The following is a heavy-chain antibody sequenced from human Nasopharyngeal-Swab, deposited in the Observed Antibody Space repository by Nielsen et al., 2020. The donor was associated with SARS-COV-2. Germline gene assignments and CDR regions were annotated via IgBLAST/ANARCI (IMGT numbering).Heavy chain of an antibody. D-gene: IGHD1-26*01. CDR1: GGSISRYY. CDR2: IYYSGST. V-gene: IGHV4-59*01. J-gene: IGHJ6*02. Sequence: SETLSLTCTVSGGSISRYYWSWIRQPPGKGLEWIGYIYYSGSTNYNPSLKSRVTISVDTSKNQFSLKLSSVTAADTAVYYCARDLSGSSLYYYYGMDVWGQGTTVTVSS. CDR3: ARDLSGSSLYYYYGMDV.